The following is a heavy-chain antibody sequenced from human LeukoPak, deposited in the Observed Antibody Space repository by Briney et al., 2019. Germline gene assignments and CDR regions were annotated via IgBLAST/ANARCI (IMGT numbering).Heavy chain of an antibody. Sequence: ASVKASCKASGYTLTDYYLYWVRQAPGQGLEWMGWIKPDSGAAVYARKFQGRVTITRDTSITTAYMELSWLTSDDTAVYYCTIDYGFDYWGQGSLVTVSS. CDR3: TIDYGFDY. V-gene: IGHV1-2*02. D-gene: IGHD4/OR15-4a*01. J-gene: IGHJ4*02. CDR2: IKPDSGAA. CDR1: GYTLTDYY.